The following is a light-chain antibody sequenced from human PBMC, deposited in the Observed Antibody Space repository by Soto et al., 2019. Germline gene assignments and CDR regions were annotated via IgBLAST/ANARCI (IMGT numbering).Light chain of an antibody. CDR2: DNN. Sequence: QSVLTQPPSVSAAPGQKVTISCSGSSSNIGNNYVSWYQQLPGTAPKLLIYDNNKRPSGIPDRFSGSKSGTSATLGITGLQTGDEANYYGGTWDSSLSAYVLGTGTKVTVL. J-gene: IGLJ1*01. CDR1: SSNIGNNY. V-gene: IGLV1-51*01. CDR3: GTWDSSLSAYV.